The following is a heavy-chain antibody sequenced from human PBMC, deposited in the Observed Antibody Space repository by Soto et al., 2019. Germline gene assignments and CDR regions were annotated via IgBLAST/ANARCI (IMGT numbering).Heavy chain of an antibody. D-gene: IGHD3-22*01. CDR3: AKWQRGGGYYDSSGLGY. V-gene: IGHV3-23*01. J-gene: IGHJ4*02. Sequence: EVQLLESGGGLVQPGGFLRLSCAASGFTFSSYTMSWVRQAPGKGLEWVSAISGSGGSTYYADSVKGRFTISRDNSKNTLYLQMNSLRAEDTAVYYCAKWQRGGGYYDSSGLGYWGQGTLVTVSS. CDR2: ISGSGGST. CDR1: GFTFSSYT.